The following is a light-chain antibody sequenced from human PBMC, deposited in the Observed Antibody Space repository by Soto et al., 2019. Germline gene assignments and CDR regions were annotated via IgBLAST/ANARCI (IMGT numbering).Light chain of an antibody. Sequence: DIVMTQSPDSLAVSLGARATINCKSSQSVLYSSNNKNYLAWYQQKPVQPPKLLIYWASTRESGVPDRFSGSGSGTDFTPTISSLQAEDVAVYYCQQYYSPPAYTFGQGTKLEIK. CDR3: QQYYSPPAYT. CDR1: QSVLYSSNNKNY. J-gene: IGKJ2*01. V-gene: IGKV4-1*01. CDR2: WAS.